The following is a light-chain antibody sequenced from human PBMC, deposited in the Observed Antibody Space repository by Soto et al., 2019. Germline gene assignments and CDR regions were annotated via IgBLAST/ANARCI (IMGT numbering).Light chain of an antibody. CDR3: QHYNNWLGT. V-gene: IGKV3-15*01. CDR1: QSVISS. J-gene: IGKJ4*01. Sequence: EIVVTQSPALLSVSPGERVTLSCRASQSVISSIAWYQQKLGQAPRLLIYGASTRATGIPARFSGSGSGTEFFLTISSLQSEDFAIYYCQHYNNWLGTFGGWTKVEIK. CDR2: GAS.